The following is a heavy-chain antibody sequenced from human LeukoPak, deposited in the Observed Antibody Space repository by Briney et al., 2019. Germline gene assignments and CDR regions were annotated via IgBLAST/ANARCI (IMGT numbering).Heavy chain of an antibody. V-gene: IGHV3-21*06. CDR2: IRGSGNYI. J-gene: IGHJ3*02. Sequence: GGSLRLSCAASGFTFSIYTMNWVRQAPGKGLEWVSSIRGSGNYIKYADSVKGRFTISRDNAKNSLYLQMDSLRAEDTALYYCARDDYFDVGDYNDNAFDNWGRGTMVTVSS. D-gene: IGHD3-9*01. CDR1: GFTFSIYT. CDR3: ARDDYFDVGDYNDNAFDN.